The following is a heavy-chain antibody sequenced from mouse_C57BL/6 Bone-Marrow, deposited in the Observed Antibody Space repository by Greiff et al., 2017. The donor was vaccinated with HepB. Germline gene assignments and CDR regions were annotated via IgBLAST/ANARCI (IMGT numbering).Heavy chain of an antibody. CDR3: TTLWTFAY. V-gene: IGHV1-5*01. Sequence: EVQLQQSGTVLARPGASVKMSCKTSGYTFTSYWMHWVKQRPGQGLEWIGAIYPGNSDTSYNQKFKGKAKLTAVTSARTAYMELSSLTNEDSAVYYSTTLWTFAYWGQGTLVTVSS. J-gene: IGHJ3*01. D-gene: IGHD1-1*02. CDR2: IYPGNSDT. CDR1: GYTFTSYW.